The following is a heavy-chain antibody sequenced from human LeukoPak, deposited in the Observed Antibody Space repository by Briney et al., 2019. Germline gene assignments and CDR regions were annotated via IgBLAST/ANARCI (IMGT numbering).Heavy chain of an antibody. CDR2: ISGSGGST. D-gene: IGHD2-2*01. CDR1: GFTFSSYA. Sequence: GGSLRLSCAASGFTFSSYAMSWVRQAPGKGLEWVSAISGSGGSTYYADSVKGRFTISRDNSKNTLYLQMNSLRAEDTAVYYCAKDFDVVPAAMGGVYWGQGTLVTVSS. CDR3: AKDFDVVPAAMGGVY. J-gene: IGHJ4*02. V-gene: IGHV3-23*01.